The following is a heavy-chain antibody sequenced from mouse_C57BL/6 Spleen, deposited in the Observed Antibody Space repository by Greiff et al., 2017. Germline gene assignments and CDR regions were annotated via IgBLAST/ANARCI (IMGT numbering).Heavy chain of an antibody. CDR1: GYTFTDYE. J-gene: IGHJ3*01. Sequence: QVQLKESGAELVRPGASVTLSCKASGYTFTDYEMHWVKQTPVHGLEWIGAIDPETGGTAYTQKFKGKAILTADKSSSTAYMERRSLTSEYSAVYYCTLPGGDWFAYWGQGTLVTVSA. V-gene: IGHV1-15*01. CDR3: TLPGGDWFAY. CDR2: IDPETGGT.